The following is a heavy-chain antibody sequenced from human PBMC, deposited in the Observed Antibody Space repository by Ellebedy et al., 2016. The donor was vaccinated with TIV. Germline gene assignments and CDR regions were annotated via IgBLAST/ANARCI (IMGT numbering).Heavy chain of an antibody. Sequence: SETLSLTCTVSGDSISVYFWNWIRQPPGKGLEWIAYIEYSGTTDYNPSLRSRVTISVDTSKYQLSLKLKSVTAADTAVYYCARTHFYDSTGFYVDAFDIWGQGTLVTVSS. CDR2: IEYSGTT. D-gene: IGHD3-22*01. CDR1: GDSISVYF. J-gene: IGHJ3*02. V-gene: IGHV4-59*01. CDR3: ARTHFYDSTGFYVDAFDI.